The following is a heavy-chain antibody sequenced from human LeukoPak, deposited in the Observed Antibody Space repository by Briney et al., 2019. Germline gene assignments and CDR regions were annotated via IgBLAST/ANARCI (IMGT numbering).Heavy chain of an antibody. D-gene: IGHD3-10*01. J-gene: IGHJ4*02. Sequence: ASVKVSCKASGYTFTGYYMHWVRQAPGQGLEWMGWINPNSGGTNYAQKFQGRVTMTRDTSISTAYMELSRLRSDDTAVYYCARAGRVRGVIIYYFDYWGQGTLVTVSS. CDR1: GYTFTGYY. V-gene: IGHV1-2*02. CDR2: INPNSGGT. CDR3: ARAGRVRGVIIYYFDY.